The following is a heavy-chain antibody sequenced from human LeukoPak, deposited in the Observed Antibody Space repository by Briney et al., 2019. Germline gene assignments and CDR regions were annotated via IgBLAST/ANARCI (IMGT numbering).Heavy chain of an antibody. D-gene: IGHD1-26*01. CDR3: AREAKVGATGFDY. V-gene: IGHV4-34*01. Sequence: NSSETLSLTCAVYGGSFRGYYWSWIRQPPGKGLEWIGEINHSGSTNYNPSLKSRVTISVDTSKNQFSLKLSSVTGADTAVYYCAREAKVGATGFDYWGQGTLVTVSS. J-gene: IGHJ4*02. CDR2: INHSGST. CDR1: GGSFRGYY.